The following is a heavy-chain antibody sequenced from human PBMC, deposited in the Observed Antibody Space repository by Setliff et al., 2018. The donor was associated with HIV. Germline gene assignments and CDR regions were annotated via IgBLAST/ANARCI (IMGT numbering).Heavy chain of an antibody. CDR2: ISGSGANT. J-gene: IGHJ4*02. CDR3: AKDPCSGGSCYSGQFDY. D-gene: IGHD2-15*01. V-gene: IGHV3-23*01. Sequence: GGSLRLSCAASGLTFNNYAMNWVRQAPGKGLEWVSAISGSGANTYYADSVKGRLTISRDNSKNTLYLQMNSLRVEDTAVYYCAKDPCSGGSCYSGQFDYWGQGTLVTV. CDR1: GLTFNNYA.